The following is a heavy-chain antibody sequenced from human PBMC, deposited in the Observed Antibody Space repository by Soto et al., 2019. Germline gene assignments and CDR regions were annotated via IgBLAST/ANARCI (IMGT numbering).Heavy chain of an antibody. CDR2: IWYDGSNK. J-gene: IGHJ6*02. Sequence: QVQLVESGGGVVQPGRSLRLSCAASGFTFSSYGMHWVRQAPGKGLEWVAVIWYDGSNKYYADSVKGRFTISRDNSKNTLYLQMNSLRAEDTAVYYCASWGGATPPGYYYGMDVWGQGTTVTVSS. CDR3: ASWGGATPPGYYYGMDV. D-gene: IGHD1-26*01. CDR1: GFTFSSYG. V-gene: IGHV3-33*01.